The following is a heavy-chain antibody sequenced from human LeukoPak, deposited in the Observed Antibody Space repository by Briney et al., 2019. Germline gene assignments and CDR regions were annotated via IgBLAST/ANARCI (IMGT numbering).Heavy chain of an antibody. CDR3: ARDVSIAVAGTKYFDY. CDR2: ISAYNGNT. J-gene: IGHJ4*02. Sequence: ASVKVSCKASGYTFTSYGISWVRQASGQGLEWMGWISAYNGNTNYAQKLQGRVTMTTDTSTSTAYMELRSLRSDDTAVYYCARDVSIAVAGTKYFDYWGQGTLVTVSS. V-gene: IGHV1-18*01. D-gene: IGHD6-19*01. CDR1: GYTFTSYG.